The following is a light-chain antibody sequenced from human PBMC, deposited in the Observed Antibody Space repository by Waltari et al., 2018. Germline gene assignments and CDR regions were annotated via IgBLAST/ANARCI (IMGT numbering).Light chain of an antibody. CDR1: SLRSFY. CDR2: GKN. Sequence: SSELTQDPTVSVALGQTVRITCQGDSLRSFYASWYQQKPRQAPLLVIYGKNNRPAGIPDRFSGSSSGDTAFWTITGAQAEDEADYHCNSRDTSADRLVIFGGGTKLTVL. J-gene: IGLJ2*01. V-gene: IGLV3-19*01. CDR3: NSRDTSADRLVI.